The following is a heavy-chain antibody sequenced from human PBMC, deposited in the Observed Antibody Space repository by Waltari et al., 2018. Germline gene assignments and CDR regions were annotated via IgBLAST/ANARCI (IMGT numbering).Heavy chain of an antibody. CDR3: ARAPNYDFWSGYYPLGYFDL. CDR1: GGSISSYY. Sequence: QVQLQESGPGLVKPSETLSLTCTVSGGSISSYYWSWIRQPPGKGREWIGYIYYSGSTHYTPSPKSRVTISVDTSKNQFSLKLSSVTAADTAVYYCARAPNYDFWSGYYPLGYFDLWGRGTLVTVSS. J-gene: IGHJ2*01. CDR2: IYYSGST. V-gene: IGHV4-59*01. D-gene: IGHD3-3*01.